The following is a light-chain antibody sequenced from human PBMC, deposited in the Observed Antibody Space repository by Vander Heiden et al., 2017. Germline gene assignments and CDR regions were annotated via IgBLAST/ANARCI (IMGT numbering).Light chain of an antibody. CDR1: PIICSQY. Sequence: IVFSHSPPPLSFSPRFSATLSSPSSPIICSQYLAWYQQKPGQAPRLLIYGASSRATGIPDRFSGSGSGTDFTLTISRLEPEDFAVYYCQQYASSVIYTFGQGTKLEI. J-gene: IGKJ2*01. CDR3: QQYASSVIYT. CDR2: GAS. V-gene: IGKV3-20*01.